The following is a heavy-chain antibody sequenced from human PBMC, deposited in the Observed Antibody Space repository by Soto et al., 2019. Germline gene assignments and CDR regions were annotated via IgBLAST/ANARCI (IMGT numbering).Heavy chain of an antibody. CDR2: SNHSGNT. CDR3: ARGIRTMIVVDDAFDI. J-gene: IGHJ3*02. D-gene: IGHD3-22*01. Sequence: QVQLQQWGAGLLKPSETLSLSCAVDGGTLRGYYWSWIRQPPGKGLEWIGESNHSGNTNYNPSIKRRVTISEEMSKNQFSLKLTAVTAADTAVYYCARGIRTMIVVDDAFDIWGQGTMVTVSS. CDR1: GGTLRGYY. V-gene: IGHV4-34*01.